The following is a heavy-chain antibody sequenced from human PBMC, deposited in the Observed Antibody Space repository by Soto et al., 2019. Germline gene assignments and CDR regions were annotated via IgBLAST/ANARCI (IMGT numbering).Heavy chain of an antibody. CDR1: GGSLPFGAYS. J-gene: IGHJ4*02. Sequence: SETLSLTCAVSGGSLPFGAYSWSWIRQPPGKGLEWIGNIYHSGSTYYNPSLRSRVTISVDRSKSQFSLKLSSVTAADTAVYFCARVFSKFWSFFDYWGQGTLVTVSS. CDR2: IYHSGST. D-gene: IGHD2-8*02. V-gene: IGHV4-30-2*01. CDR3: ARVFSKFWSFFDY.